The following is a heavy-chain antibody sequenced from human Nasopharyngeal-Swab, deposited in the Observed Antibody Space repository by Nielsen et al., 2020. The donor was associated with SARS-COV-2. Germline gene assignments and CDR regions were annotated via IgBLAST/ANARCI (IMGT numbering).Heavy chain of an antibody. CDR3: VKEGSDFDY. V-gene: IGHV3-7*04. J-gene: IGHJ4*02. Sequence: GGSLRLSCAASGFTFRSYAISWVRQAPGKGLEWVANIKQDGSEKYYVDSVKGRFTISRDNAKNSLYLQMNSLRAEDTAVYYCVKEGSDFDYWGQGTLVTVSS. CDR2: IKQDGSEK. CDR1: GFTFRSYA. D-gene: IGHD2-15*01.